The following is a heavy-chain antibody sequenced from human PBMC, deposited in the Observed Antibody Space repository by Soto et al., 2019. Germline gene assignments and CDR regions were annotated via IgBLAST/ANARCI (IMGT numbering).Heavy chain of an antibody. Sequence: GGSLRLSCAASGFSFSSYAMNWVRRAPGKRPERVSFISGRGTTIYYADSVKGRFTFSRDNAQNSLFLQVDSLRDEDTTVYYCARLGFCTGTNCYHYFYYDDMVIWGQGTTVTVSS. CDR3: ARLGFCTGTNCYHYFYYDDMVI. D-gene: IGHD2-8*02. CDR1: GFSFSSYA. V-gene: IGHV3-48*02. CDR2: ISGRGTTI. J-gene: IGHJ6*02.